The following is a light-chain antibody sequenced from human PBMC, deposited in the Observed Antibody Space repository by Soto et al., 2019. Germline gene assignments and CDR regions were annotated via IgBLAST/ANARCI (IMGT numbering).Light chain of an antibody. J-gene: IGLJ3*02. V-gene: IGLV1-40*01. CDR1: SSNVGNNY. CDR2: DNN. Sequence: QSVLTQPPSVSAAPGQKVTISCSGSSSNVGNNYVSWYQQLPGTAPKLLIYDNNNRPSGVPDRFSGSKSGTSASLAIAGLQTEDEADYYCQSYDSSLNGWVFGGGTKLTVL. CDR3: QSYDSSLNGWV.